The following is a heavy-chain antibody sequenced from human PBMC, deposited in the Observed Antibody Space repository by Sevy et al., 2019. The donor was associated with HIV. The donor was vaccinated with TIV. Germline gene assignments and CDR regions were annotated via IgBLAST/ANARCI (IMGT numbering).Heavy chain of an antibody. V-gene: IGHV3-13*01. Sequence: GGSLRLSCGASGFTFSSYDMHWVRQAAGKGLEWVSGIGSGGDAYYPGSVKGRFTISRENAKNSLYLQMNSLRAGDSAVYYCAISGGYSDYGMDVWGQGTTVTVSS. CDR3: AISGGYSDYGMDV. J-gene: IGHJ6*02. D-gene: IGHD5-12*01. CDR1: GFTFSSYD. CDR2: IGSGGDA.